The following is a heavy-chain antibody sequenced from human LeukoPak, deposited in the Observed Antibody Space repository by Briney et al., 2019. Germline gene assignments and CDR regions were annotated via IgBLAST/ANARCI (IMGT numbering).Heavy chain of an antibody. CDR2: ISGSGGST. CDR1: GFTFSSYA. CDR3: AKALYSDILSGPEDY. J-gene: IGHJ4*02. D-gene: IGHD3-9*01. Sequence: PGGSLRPSCAASGFTFSSYAMSWVRQAPGKGLEWVSAISGSGGSTYYADSVKGRFTISRDNSKNTLYLQMNSLRAEDTAVYYCAKALYSDILSGPEDYWGQGTLVTVSP. V-gene: IGHV3-23*01.